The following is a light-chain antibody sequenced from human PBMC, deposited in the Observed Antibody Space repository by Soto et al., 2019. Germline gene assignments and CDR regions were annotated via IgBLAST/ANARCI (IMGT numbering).Light chain of an antibody. CDR1: QSIRSY. J-gene: IGKJ1*01. Sequence: IHITHSPSSLSASVVYRVTITCLASQSIRSYLNWYQQKPGKAPKLLIYAASSLQSGVPSRFSGSGSGTDFTLTISSLQPEDFATYYCQQSYSTPGTFGQGTKVDIK. CDR3: QQSYSTPGT. CDR2: AAS. V-gene: IGKV1-39*01.